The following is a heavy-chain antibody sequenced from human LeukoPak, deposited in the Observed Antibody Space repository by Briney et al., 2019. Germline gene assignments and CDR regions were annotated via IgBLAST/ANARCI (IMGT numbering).Heavy chain of an antibody. CDR3: ARIRRYDYDGFRPGWVYWYFDV. Sequence: TSETLSLTCSVSGGSISGYYWSWIQQPPGKGLEWIGFIYYNGSTNYNPSLKSRITISVDTSKNQFSLKLNSVTAADTAIFYCARIRRYDYDGFRPGWVYWYFDVWGRGTLVTVSS. V-gene: IGHV4-59*01. CDR2: IYYNGST. CDR1: GGSISGYY. J-gene: IGHJ2*01. D-gene: IGHD4-23*01.